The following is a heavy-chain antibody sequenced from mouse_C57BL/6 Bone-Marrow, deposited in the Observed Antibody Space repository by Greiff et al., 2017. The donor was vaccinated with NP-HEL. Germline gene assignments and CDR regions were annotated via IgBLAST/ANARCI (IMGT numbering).Heavy chain of an antibody. V-gene: IGHV1-26*01. CDR1: GYTFTDYY. J-gene: IGHJ3*01. CDR3: ARDRIYYYGSSFVAY. CDR2: INPKKGGP. Sequence: EVQLQQSGPELVKPGASVKISCKASGYTFTDYYMNWVKQSHGKSIGWIGVINPKKGGPSSNQKFKGKATLTVDKSSSTAYMELRSLTSEDSAVYYCARDRIYYYGSSFVAYWGQGTLVTVSA. D-gene: IGHD1-1*01.